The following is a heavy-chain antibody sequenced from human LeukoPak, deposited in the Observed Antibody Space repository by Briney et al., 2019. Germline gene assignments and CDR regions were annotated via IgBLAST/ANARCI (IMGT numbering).Heavy chain of an antibody. CDR3: AKDQKSSGLDY. J-gene: IGHJ4*02. CDR1: GFTFSSYA. V-gene: IGHV3-23*01. Sequence: GGSLRLSCAASGFTFSSYAMSWVRQAPGKGLEWVSAISGSGGSTYYTDSVKGRFTISRDNSKNTLYLQMNSLRAEDKAVYYCAKDQKSSGLDYWGQGTLVTVSS. D-gene: IGHD3-22*01. CDR2: ISGSGGST.